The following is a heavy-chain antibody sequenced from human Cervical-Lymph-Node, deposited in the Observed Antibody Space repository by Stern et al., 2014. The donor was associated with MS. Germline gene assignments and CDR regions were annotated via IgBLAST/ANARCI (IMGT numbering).Heavy chain of an antibody. J-gene: IGHJ5*02. CDR2: IDPGDSNT. V-gene: IGHV5-51*01. Sequence: VQLVQSGAEVKKPGESLKISCKASGYMFASHWIGWVRQMPGKGMAWMGIIDPGDSNTIYSPSSQGQVTISVDKSTSTAYLQWSSLKASDTAMYYCARVNGGNSDWFDPWGQGTLVTVSS. CDR1: GYMFASHW. CDR3: ARVNGGNSDWFDP. D-gene: IGHD4-23*01.